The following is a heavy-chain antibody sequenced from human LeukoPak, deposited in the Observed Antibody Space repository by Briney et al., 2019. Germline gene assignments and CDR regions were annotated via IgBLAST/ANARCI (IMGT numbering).Heavy chain of an antibody. Sequence: SVTVSCKASGGTFSSYAISWVRQAPGQGLEWMGGIIPIFGTANYAQKFQGRVTITTDESTSTAYMELSSLRSEDTAVYYCARGDYGGTAEYFQHWGQGTLVTVSS. CDR2: IIPIFGTA. CDR3: ARGDYGGTAEYFQH. D-gene: IGHD4-23*01. V-gene: IGHV1-69*05. J-gene: IGHJ1*01. CDR1: GGTFSSYA.